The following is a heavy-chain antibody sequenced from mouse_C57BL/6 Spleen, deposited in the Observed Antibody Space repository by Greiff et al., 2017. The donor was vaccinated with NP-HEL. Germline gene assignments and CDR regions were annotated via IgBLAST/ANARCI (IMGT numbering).Heavy chain of an antibody. V-gene: IGHV1-52*01. D-gene: IGHD3-2*02. CDR1: GYTFTSYW. CDR3: ARGAVPDSSGYDY. Sequence: QVQLQQPGAELVRPGSSVKLSCKASGYTFTSYWMHWVKQRPIQGLEWIGNIDPSDSETHYNQKFKDKATLTVDKSSSTAYMQLSSLTSEDSAVYYCARGAVPDSSGYDYWGQGTTLTVSS. J-gene: IGHJ2*01. CDR2: IDPSDSET.